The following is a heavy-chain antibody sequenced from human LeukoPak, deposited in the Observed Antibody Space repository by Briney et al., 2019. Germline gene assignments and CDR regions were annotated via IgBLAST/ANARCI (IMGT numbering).Heavy chain of an antibody. Sequence: SETLSLTCTVSGGSISTTNYYWGWIRQSPGKGLEWFGCVYYSGSTNYNPSLKSRVTISVDTSKNQFSLKLSSVTAADTAVYYCAREHPDYYDSSGHDYWGQGTLVTVSS. D-gene: IGHD3-22*01. J-gene: IGHJ4*02. CDR2: VYYSGST. CDR1: GGSISTTNYY. V-gene: IGHV4-39*07. CDR3: AREHPDYYDSSGHDY.